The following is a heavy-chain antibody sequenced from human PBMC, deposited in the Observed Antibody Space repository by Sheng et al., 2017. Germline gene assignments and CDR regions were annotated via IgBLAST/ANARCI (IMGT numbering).Heavy chain of an antibody. J-gene: IGHJ4*02. CDR1: GFTFSTYA. CDR2: ISYDASQK. V-gene: IGHV3-30*04. CDR3: VSGSYGSLN. Sequence: QVQLVESGGGVVQPGRSLRLSCAASGFTFSTYAMHWVRQAPGKGLEWVAVISYDASQKYYADSVKGRFTISRDNSKNTLFLQLNSLRTEDTAVYYCVSGSYGSLNWGQGTLVTVSS. D-gene: IGHD3-16*02.